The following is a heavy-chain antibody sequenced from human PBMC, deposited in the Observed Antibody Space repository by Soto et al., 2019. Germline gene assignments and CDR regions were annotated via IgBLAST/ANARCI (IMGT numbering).Heavy chain of an antibody. D-gene: IGHD5-12*01. V-gene: IGHV1-69*04. J-gene: IGHJ5*02. CDR3: AKDNSGYDLGNLWFDP. Sequence: SVKVSCKASGGTFSSYTISWVRQAPGQGLEWMGRIIPILGIANYAQKLQGRVTITADKSTSTAYMELSSLRSEDTAVYYCAKDNSGYDLGNLWFDPWGQGTLVTVSS. CDR2: IIPILGIA. CDR1: GGTFSSYT.